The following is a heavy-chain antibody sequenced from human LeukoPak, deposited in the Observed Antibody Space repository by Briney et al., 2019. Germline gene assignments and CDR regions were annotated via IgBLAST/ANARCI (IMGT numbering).Heavy chain of an antibody. D-gene: IGHD2-8*01. Sequence: GGSLRLSCAASGFTFSSYWMSWVRQAPGKGLEWVAVISYDGSNKYYADSVKGRFTISRDNSKNTLYLQMNSLRAEDTAVYYCARDERRYCTNGVCLGAFDIWGQGTMVTVSS. J-gene: IGHJ3*02. CDR3: ARDERRYCTNGVCLGAFDI. CDR1: GFTFSSYW. CDR2: ISYDGSNK. V-gene: IGHV3-30*03.